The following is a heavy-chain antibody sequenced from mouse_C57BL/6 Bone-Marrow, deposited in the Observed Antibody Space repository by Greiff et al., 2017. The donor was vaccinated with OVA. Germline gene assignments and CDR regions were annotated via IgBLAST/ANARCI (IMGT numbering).Heavy chain of an antibody. Sequence: QVQLQQSGPELVKPGASVKISCKASGYAFSSSWMNWVKQRPGKGLEWIGRIYPGDGDTNYNGKFKGKATLTADKSSSTAYMQLSSLTSEDSAVYFCARFYPTDFDYWGQGTTLTVSS. CDR1: GYAFSSSW. D-gene: IGHD2-1*01. V-gene: IGHV1-82*01. CDR3: ARFYPTDFDY. J-gene: IGHJ2*01. CDR2: IYPGDGDT.